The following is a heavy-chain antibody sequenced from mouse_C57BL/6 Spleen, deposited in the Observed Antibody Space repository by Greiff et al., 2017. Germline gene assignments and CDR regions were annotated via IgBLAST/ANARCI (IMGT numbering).Heavy chain of an antibody. CDR2: ISDGGSYT. J-gene: IGHJ3*01. Sequence: EVKLVESGGGLVKPGGSLKLSCAASGFTFSSYAMSWVRQTPEKRLEWVATISDGGSYTYYPDNVKGRFTISRDNAKNNLYLQMSHLKSEDTAMYYCARDGSSWFAYWSQGTLVTVSA. V-gene: IGHV5-4*01. CDR1: GFTFSSYA. CDR3: ARDGSSWFAY.